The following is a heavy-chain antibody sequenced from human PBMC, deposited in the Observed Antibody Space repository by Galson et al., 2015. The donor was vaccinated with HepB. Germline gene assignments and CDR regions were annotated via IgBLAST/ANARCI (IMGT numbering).Heavy chain of an antibody. CDR3: AEGTDGSGSYYGLDV. D-gene: IGHD3-10*01. CDR1: GFTFKIYA. J-gene: IGHJ6*02. V-gene: IGHV3-23*01. Sequence: SLRLSCAGSGFTFKIYAMTWVRQAPGKGLEWVSALSASGGSTFYADSVKGRFTISRDNSENTLYLQMNSLGAEDTAEYYCAEGTDGSGSYYGLDVWGQGTTVTVSS. CDR2: LSASGGST.